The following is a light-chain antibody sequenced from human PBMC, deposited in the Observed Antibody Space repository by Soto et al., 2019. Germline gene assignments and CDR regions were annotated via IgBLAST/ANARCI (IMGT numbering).Light chain of an antibody. V-gene: IGLV2-14*01. J-gene: IGLJ2*01. Sequence: QSALTQPASVSGSPGQSITISCTGTSSDVGGYTYVSWYQQHPGKAPKLMIYEVSNRPSGVSNRCSGSKSGNTASLTISGLQAEDEADYYCNSYTSSSTYVVFGGGTKLTVL. CDR3: NSYTSSSTYVV. CDR2: EVS. CDR1: SSDVGGYTY.